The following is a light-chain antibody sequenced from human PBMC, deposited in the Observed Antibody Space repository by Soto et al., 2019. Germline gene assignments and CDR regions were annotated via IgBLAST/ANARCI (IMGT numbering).Light chain of an antibody. CDR2: GVS. CDR3: QRPGT. CDR1: QSESGNF. J-gene: IGKJ3*01. Sequence: EIELTQSPGTLSLSPGERATLSCRASQSESGNFVAWYQHKPGQAPRLLIYGVSNRASGIPDRFSGSGSGTDFTLTIRRLEPEDFAVYYFQRPGTFGPGTKVDIK. V-gene: IGKV3-20*01.